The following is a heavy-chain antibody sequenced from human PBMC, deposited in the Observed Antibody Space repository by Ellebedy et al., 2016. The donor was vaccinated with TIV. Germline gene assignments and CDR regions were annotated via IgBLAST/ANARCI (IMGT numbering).Heavy chain of an antibody. Sequence: PGGSLRLSCAASGFTFYSTYMSWVRQAPGRGLAWVSVIYNGGSTYYADSVKGRFTISRDNAKDTLYLQMNSLSAEDTAVYYCVRGDSSGSYWGQGTLVTVSS. D-gene: IGHD6-19*01. CDR3: VRGDSSGSY. J-gene: IGHJ4*02. V-gene: IGHV3-53*01. CDR2: IYNGGST. CDR1: GFTFYSTY.